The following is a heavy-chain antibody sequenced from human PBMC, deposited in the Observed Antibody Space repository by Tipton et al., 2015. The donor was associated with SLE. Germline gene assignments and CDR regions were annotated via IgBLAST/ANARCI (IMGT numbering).Heavy chain of an antibody. CDR2: IYYRGRT. J-gene: IGHJ4*02. CDR1: GGSISSYY. Sequence: TLSLTCTVSGGSISSYYWSWIRQPPGKGLEWIGYIYYRGRTNYNPSLKSRVTISVDTSTTQFSLKLRSVTAADTAVYYCARASSWDPVFDYWGQGTLVTVSS. D-gene: IGHD6-13*01. V-gene: IGHV4-59*01. CDR3: ARASSWDPVFDY.